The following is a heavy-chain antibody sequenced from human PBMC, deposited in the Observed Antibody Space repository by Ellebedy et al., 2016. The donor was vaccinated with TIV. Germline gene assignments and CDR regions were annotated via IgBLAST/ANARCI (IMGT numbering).Heavy chain of an antibody. D-gene: IGHD3-22*01. CDR1: RNTFTNYD. V-gene: IGHV1-8*01. CDR2: MNPNSGDT. Sequence: ASVKVSXKASRNTFTNYDINWVRQASGQGLEWLGWMNPNSGDTGSAQKFQGRVAMTRNTSSRTAYLELNSLRSEDTAVYYCVRDVQDSSGYHFDSWGQGTLVTVSS. CDR3: VRDVQDSSGYHFDS. J-gene: IGHJ4*02.